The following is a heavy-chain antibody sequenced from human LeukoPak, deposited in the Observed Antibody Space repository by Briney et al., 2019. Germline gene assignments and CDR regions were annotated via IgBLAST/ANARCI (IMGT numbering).Heavy chain of an antibody. CDR2: INHSGST. Sequence: SETLSLTCAVYGGSFSGYYWSWIRQPPGKGLEWIGEINHSGSTNYNPSLKSRVTISVDTSKNQFSLKLSSVTAADTAVYYCASDLGIAVAGPFDYWGQGTLVTVSS. CDR1: GGSFSGYY. V-gene: IGHV4-34*01. D-gene: IGHD6-19*01. J-gene: IGHJ4*02. CDR3: ASDLGIAVAGPFDY.